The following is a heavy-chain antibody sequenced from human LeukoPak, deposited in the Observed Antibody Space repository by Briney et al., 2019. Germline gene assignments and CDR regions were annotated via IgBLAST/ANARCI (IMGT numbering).Heavy chain of an antibody. J-gene: IGHJ4*02. CDR1: GGSISSSSYY. Sequence: SETLSLTCTVSGGSISSSSYYWGWIRQPPGKGLEWIGSIYYSGSTYYNPSLKSRVTISVDTSKNQFSLKLSSVTAADTAVYYCARFSGPSLYWGQGTLVTVSS. CDR3: ARFSGPSLY. CDR2: IYYSGST. V-gene: IGHV4-39*07. D-gene: IGHD3-10*01.